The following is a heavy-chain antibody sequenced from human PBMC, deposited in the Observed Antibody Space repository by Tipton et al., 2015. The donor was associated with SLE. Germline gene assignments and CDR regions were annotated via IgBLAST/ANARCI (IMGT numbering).Heavy chain of an antibody. CDR1: GGSINSNYY. CDR3: ARSKDGAADY. D-gene: IGHD6-13*01. Sequence: TLSLTCTVSGGSINSNYYWAWIRQPPGKNLEWSGSMLYAGGTTYYNPSLKSRVAIDIDASKNQFSVRLTSVTAADTAIYYCARSKDGAADYWGRGTLVTVSS. V-gene: IGHV4-39*01. J-gene: IGHJ4*02. CDR2: MLYAGGTT.